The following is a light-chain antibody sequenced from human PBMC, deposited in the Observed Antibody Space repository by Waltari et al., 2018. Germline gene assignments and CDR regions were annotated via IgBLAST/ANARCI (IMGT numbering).Light chain of an antibody. J-gene: IGKJ4*01. CDR2: SAS. V-gene: IGKV3-15*01. CDR3: QQYNNWPLT. Sequence: ETVMTQSPATLSALPGERVTLSCGASQSISSHLAWYQQKPGQPPRLVIYSASSRATGVPVRFSGSGSGTDFTLTISKLQSEDLAVYYCQQYNNWPLTFGGGTKVEL. CDR1: QSISSH.